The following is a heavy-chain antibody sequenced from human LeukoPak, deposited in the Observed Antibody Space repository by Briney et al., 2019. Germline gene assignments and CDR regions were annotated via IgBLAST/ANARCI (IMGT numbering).Heavy chain of an antibody. Sequence: SETLSLTCTVSGGSISSSSYYWGWIRQPPGKGLEWIGSIYYSGSTYYNPSLKSRVTISVDTSKNQFSLKLSSVTAADTAVYYCARHAYCGGDCYWGDEFSFRLDYWGQGTLVAVSS. CDR2: IYYSGST. J-gene: IGHJ4*02. CDR3: ARHAYCGGDCYWGDEFSFRLDY. CDR1: GGSISSSSYY. V-gene: IGHV4-39*01. D-gene: IGHD2-21*01.